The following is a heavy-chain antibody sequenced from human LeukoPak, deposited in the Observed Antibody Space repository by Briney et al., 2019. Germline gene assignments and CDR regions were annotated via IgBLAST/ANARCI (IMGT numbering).Heavy chain of an antibody. V-gene: IGHV1-69*13. J-gene: IGHJ5*02. CDR3: ARGRGSSSWYNWFDP. CDR2: IIPIFGTA. CDR1: GGTFSSYA. D-gene: IGHD6-13*01. Sequence: SVKVSCKASGGTFSSYAISWVRQAPGQGLEWMGGIIPIFGTANYAQKFQGRVTITADESTSPAYMELSSLRSEDAAVYYCARGRGSSSWYNWFDPWGQGTLVTVSS.